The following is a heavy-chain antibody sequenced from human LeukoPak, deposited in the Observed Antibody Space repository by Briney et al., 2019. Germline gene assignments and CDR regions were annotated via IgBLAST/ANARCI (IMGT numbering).Heavy chain of an antibody. CDR1: GYTFTSYG. D-gene: IGHD2-2*02. CDR2: ISAYNGNT. Sequence: ASVKVSCEASGYTFTSYGISWVRQAPGQGLEWMGWISAYNGNTNYAQKLQGRVTMTTDTSTSTAYMELRSLRSDDTAVYSRASAALYWSSTSCYTPRSSAHFDYWGQGTLVTVSS. J-gene: IGHJ4*02. CDR3: ASAALYWSSTSCYTPRSSAHFDY. V-gene: IGHV1-18*01.